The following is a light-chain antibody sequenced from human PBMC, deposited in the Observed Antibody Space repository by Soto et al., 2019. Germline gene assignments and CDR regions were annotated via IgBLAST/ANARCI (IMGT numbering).Light chain of an antibody. V-gene: IGLV2-11*01. CDR1: SSNVGGCNY. CDR2: DVS. CDR3: CSYEGIYTSYV. Sequence: QSALTQPRSVSGSPGQSVTISCTGTSSNVGGCNYVSWYQQHPGKVPKLLIYDVSKRPSGVPDRFSGSKSGNTASLTISGLQVEDEADYYCCSYEGIYTSYVFGTGTKLTVL. J-gene: IGLJ1*01.